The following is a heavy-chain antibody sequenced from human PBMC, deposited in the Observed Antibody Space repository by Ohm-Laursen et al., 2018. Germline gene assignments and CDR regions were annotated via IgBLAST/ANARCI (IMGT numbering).Heavy chain of an antibody. CDR3: ARDNRISSYYYYGMDV. D-gene: IGHD2/OR15-2a*01. Sequence: SLRLSCAASGFTFSSYGMHWVRQAPGKGLEWVAVIWYDGSNKYYADSVKGRFTISRDNSKNSLYLQMNSLRAEDTAVYYCARDNRISSYYYYGMDVWGQGTTVTVSS. CDR1: GFTFSSYG. V-gene: IGHV3-33*01. CDR2: IWYDGSNK. J-gene: IGHJ6*02.